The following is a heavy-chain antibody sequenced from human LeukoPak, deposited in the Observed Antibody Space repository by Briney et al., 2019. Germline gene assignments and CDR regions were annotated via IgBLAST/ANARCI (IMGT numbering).Heavy chain of an antibody. J-gene: IGHJ4*02. CDR3: ARSGSGWFDY. CDR1: GFTVSSNF. D-gene: IGHD6-19*01. V-gene: IGHV3-53*01. Sequence: GGSLRLSCAASGFTVSSNFMSWVRQAPGKGLEWVPVIYADGNTYYADSVKGRFTIFRDNSKNTVYLQMNSLRAEDTAVYYCARSGSGWFDYWGQGTLVTVSS. CDR2: IYADGNT.